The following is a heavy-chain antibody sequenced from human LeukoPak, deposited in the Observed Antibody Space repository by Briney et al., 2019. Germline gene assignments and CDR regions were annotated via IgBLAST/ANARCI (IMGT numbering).Heavy chain of an antibody. CDR2: IKKDGSEK. Sequence: PGGALRLSCAASGFTFSSYWMSWVRQAPGKGLEWVANIKKDGSEKYYVDSVKGRFTISRDNSKNTLYLQMNSLRAEDTAVYYCARRAGGYSHPYDYWGQGTLVTVSS. CDR1: GFTFSSYW. J-gene: IGHJ4*02. CDR3: ARRAGGYSHPYDY. D-gene: IGHD4-23*01. V-gene: IGHV3-7*03.